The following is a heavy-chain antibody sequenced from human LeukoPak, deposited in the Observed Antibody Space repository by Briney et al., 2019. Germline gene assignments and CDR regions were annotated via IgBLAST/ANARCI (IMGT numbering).Heavy chain of an antibody. CDR1: GFTFSAYS. J-gene: IGHJ4*02. CDR2: IKKDGSEK. CDR3: ARGFQRGDSPV. D-gene: IGHD2-21*02. Sequence: PGESLRLSCAPSGFTFSAYSLSWVRQAPGKGLEWVAEIKKDGSEKDYVDSVKGRFTISRDNAKGSLYLQLNSLRAEDTAVYYCARGFQRGDSPVWGQGTLVTVSS. V-gene: IGHV3-7*01.